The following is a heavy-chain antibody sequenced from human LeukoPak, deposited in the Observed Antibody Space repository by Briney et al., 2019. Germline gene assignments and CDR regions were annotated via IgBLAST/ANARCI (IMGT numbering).Heavy chain of an antibody. CDR1: CVSISSYY. CDR2: IYYSEST. V-gene: IGHV4-59*08. CDR3: ARHSDPYYDILTGYYSGLSVGD. Sequence: SETLSLTCTVSCVSISSYYWSWIRQPPGKGLEWIGYIYYSESTNYNPSLKTRPTISVDTSKNQFSLELSSVTAADTAVYYCARHSDPYYDILTGYYSGLSVGDWGQGTLVTVSS. J-gene: IGHJ4*02. D-gene: IGHD3-9*01.